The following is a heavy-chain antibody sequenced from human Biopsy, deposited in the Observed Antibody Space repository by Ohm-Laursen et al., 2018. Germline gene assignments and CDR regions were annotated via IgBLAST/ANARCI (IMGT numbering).Heavy chain of an antibody. J-gene: IGHJ5*02. CDR1: GAIFSNYA. CDR2: IIPLFGAP. CDR3: ARLAQIYGDSPFDP. D-gene: IGHD4-17*01. Sequence: GASVKVSCKASGAIFSNYAITWVRQAPGQGIEWMGGIIPLFGAPNYAQKFQGRLTITADESKSTTYMELSSLRSEDTAVYYCARLAQIYGDSPFDPWGQGTLVTVSS. V-gene: IGHV1-69*13.